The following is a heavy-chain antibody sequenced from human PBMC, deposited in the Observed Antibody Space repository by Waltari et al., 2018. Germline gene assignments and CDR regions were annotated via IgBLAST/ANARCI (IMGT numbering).Heavy chain of an antibody. V-gene: IGHV1-46*01. D-gene: IGHD6-6*01. Sequence: QVQLVQSGAEVKKPGASVKVSCKASGYTFTSYYMHWVRQAPGQGLEWRGIINPSGGSKSYEQKFQGRVTMTRDTSTSTVYMELSSLRSEDTAVYYCARVGSSSSGYYYGMDVWGQGTTVTVSS. CDR3: ARVGSSSSGYYYGMDV. CDR2: INPSGGSK. CDR1: GYTFTSYY. J-gene: IGHJ6*02.